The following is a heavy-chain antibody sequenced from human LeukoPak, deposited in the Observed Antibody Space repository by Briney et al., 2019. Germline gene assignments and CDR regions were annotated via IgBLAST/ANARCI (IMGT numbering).Heavy chain of an antibody. J-gene: IGHJ4*02. Sequence: PSETLSLTCSVSDDSITMYYWTWIRQPPGKGLEWIGSIYYSGSTYYNPSPKSRVTISVDTSKNQFSLKLSSVTAADTAVYYCARMDYDSSGYYYLFDYWGQGTLVTVSS. D-gene: IGHD3-22*01. CDR1: DDSITMYY. CDR3: ARMDYDSSGYYYLFDY. CDR2: IYYSGST. V-gene: IGHV4-39*07.